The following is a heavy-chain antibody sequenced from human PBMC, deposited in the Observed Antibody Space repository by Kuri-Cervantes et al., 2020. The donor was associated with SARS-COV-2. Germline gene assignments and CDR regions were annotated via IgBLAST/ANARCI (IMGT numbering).Heavy chain of an antibody. J-gene: IGHJ5*02. D-gene: IGHD3-22*01. V-gene: IGHV3-48*02. Sequence: GESLKISCAPSGFTFSNYDMHWVRQAPGKGLEWVAYISAHSTTIKYADSVKGRFTIARDISKNTLYLQLNSLKNEDTAVYYCARVTVTMIVGGYWFDLWGQGTRVTVSS. CDR1: GFTFSNYD. CDR3: ARVTVTMIVGGYWFDL. CDR2: ISAHSTTI.